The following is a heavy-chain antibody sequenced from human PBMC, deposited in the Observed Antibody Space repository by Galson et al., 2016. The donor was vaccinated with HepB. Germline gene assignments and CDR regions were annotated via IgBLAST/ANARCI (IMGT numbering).Heavy chain of an antibody. CDR3: AKDKLWFGELLPGD. J-gene: IGHJ4*02. CDR1: GLRFSSYG. V-gene: IGHV3-30*18. D-gene: IGHD3-10*01. Sequence: SLRLSCAASGLRFSSYGMHWVRQAPGKGLEWVAVISHDGRKKYYGDSVQGRFTISRDNSKNTLYLQMNSLRAEDTAVYYCAKDKLWFGELLPGDWGQGTLVIVSS. CDR2: ISHDGRKK.